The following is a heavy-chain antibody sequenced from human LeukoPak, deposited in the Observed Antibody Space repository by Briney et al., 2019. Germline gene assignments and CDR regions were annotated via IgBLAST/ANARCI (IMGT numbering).Heavy chain of an antibody. Sequence: PGGSLRLSCAASGFTFSNYGMHWVRQPPGKGLEWVAVIYYDGSTTYYADSVKGPFTICRDNSMSTLYLQMNSLRAEDTAVYYCATGPQSAAAGIFDYWGQGTLVTVSS. J-gene: IGHJ4*02. CDR3: ATGPQSAAAGIFDY. V-gene: IGHV3-33*01. CDR1: GFTFSNYG. D-gene: IGHD6-13*01. CDR2: IYYDGSTT.